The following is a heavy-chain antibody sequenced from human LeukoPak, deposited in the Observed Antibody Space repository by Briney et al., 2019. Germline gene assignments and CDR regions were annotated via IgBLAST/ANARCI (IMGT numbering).Heavy chain of an antibody. CDR1: GYTFTSYG. D-gene: IGHD2-15*01. V-gene: IGHV1-8*02. J-gene: IGHJ4*02. Sequence: ASVKVSCEASGYTFTSYGISWVRQATGQGLEWMGWMNPNSGNTGYAQKFQGRVTMTRNTSISTAYMELSSLRSEDTAVYYCARGAPGSYCSGGSCPYFDYWGQGTLISVSS. CDR2: MNPNSGNT. CDR3: ARGAPGSYCSGGSCPYFDY.